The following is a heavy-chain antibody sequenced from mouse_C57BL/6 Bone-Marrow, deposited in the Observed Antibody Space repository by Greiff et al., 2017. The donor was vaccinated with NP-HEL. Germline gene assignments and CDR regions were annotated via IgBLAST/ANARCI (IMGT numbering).Heavy chain of an antibody. D-gene: IGHD2-1*01. Sequence: QVQLQQSGPELVKPGASVKLSCKASGYTFTDYYINWVKQRPGQGLEWIGWIFPGSGSTYYNEKFKGKATLTVDKSSSTAYMLLSSLTSEDSAVYFCAIEAWGKGWYFDVWGTGTTVTVSS. J-gene: IGHJ1*03. CDR3: AIEAWGKGWYFDV. V-gene: IGHV1-75*01. CDR2: IFPGSGST. CDR1: GYTFTDYY.